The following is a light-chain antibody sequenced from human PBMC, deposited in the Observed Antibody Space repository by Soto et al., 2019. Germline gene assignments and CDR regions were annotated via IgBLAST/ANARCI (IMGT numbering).Light chain of an antibody. V-gene: IGLV2-14*01. Sequence: QSALTQPASVSGSPGQSITISCTGSSSDVGGYKYVSWYQQHPGKAPKLMIFEVSNRPSGVSNRFSGSKSGNTASLTISGLQAEDEADYYCISYTSVHTGVFGNGTKVTVL. CDR1: SSDVGGYKY. CDR2: EVS. J-gene: IGLJ1*01. CDR3: ISYTSVHTGV.